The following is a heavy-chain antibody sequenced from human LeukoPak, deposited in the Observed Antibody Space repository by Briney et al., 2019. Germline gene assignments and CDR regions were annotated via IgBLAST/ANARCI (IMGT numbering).Heavy chain of an antibody. CDR1: GYTFTTYG. D-gene: IGHD1-26*01. J-gene: IGHJ4*02. Sequence: ASVKVSCKASGYTFTTYGINWVRQAPGQGLEWMGWINTYTGDTDFAQRLQGRVTMTTDTSTSTAYLELRSLTSDDTAVYYCARAAGIPARIVGITRGNDYWGQGTLVTVSS. CDR2: INTYTGDT. V-gene: IGHV1-18*01. CDR3: ARAAGIPARIVGITRGNDY.